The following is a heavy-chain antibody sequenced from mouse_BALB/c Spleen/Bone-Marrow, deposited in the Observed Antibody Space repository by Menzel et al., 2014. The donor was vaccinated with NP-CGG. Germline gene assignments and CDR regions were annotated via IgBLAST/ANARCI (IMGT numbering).Heavy chain of an antibody. Sequence: EVQLVESGGGLVKPGGSLKLSCAASGFTFSYYGMSWVRQSPEKRLEWVAEISSGGSYTYYPDTVTGRFTISRDNAKNTLYLEMSSLRSVDTAMYYCARDSSGYFDYWGQGTTLTVSS. CDR3: ARDSSGYFDY. CDR2: ISSGGSYT. D-gene: IGHD3-1*01. CDR1: GFTFSYYG. J-gene: IGHJ2*01. V-gene: IGHV5-9-4*01.